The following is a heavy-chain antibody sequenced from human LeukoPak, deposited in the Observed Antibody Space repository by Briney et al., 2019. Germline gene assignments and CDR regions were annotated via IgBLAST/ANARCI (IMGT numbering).Heavy chain of an antibody. Sequence: ETLSLTCAVSGGSIDSFTYSWNWVRQAPGKGLEWVSSISSSSSYIYYADSVKGRFTISRDNAKNSLYLQMNSLRAEGTAIYYCARVWIAVADYWGQGSLVTVSS. J-gene: IGHJ4*02. D-gene: IGHD6-19*01. CDR3: ARVWIAVADY. CDR1: GGSIDSFTYS. CDR2: ISSSSSYI. V-gene: IGHV3-21*01.